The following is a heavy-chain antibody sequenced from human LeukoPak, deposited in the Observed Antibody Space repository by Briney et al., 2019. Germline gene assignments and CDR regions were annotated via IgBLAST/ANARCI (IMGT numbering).Heavy chain of an antibody. CDR3: ARDRGRYDSSGYYPPLFDY. D-gene: IGHD3-22*01. Sequence: AASVKVPCKASGYTFTRFGITWVRQAPGQGLEWMGWISGYNGYTHYAQNLQGRVTMTTDTSTNTAYMELRSLRSDDTAMYYCARDRGRYDSSGYYPPLFDYWGQGTLVTVSS. CDR1: GYTFTRFG. V-gene: IGHV1-18*01. CDR2: ISGYNGYT. J-gene: IGHJ4*02.